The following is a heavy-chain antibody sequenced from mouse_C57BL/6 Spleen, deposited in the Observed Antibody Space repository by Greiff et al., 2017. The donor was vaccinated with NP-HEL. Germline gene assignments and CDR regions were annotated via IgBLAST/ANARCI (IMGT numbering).Heavy chain of an antibody. V-gene: IGHV1-69*01. CDR2: LDPSDSYT. J-gene: IGHJ2*01. Sequence: QVQLQQPGAELVMPGASVKLSCKASGYTFTSYWMHWVKQRPGQGLEWIGELDPSDSYTNYNQKFKGKSTLTVDKSSSTAYMQLSSLTSEDSAVYYCARSVAPYYFDYWGQGTTLTVSS. D-gene: IGHD1-1*01. CDR1: GYTFTSYW. CDR3: ARSVAPYYFDY.